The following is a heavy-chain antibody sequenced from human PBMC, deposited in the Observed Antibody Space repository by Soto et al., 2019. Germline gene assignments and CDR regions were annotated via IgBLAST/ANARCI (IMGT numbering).Heavy chain of an antibody. CDR2: IIPIFGTA. CDR1: GGTFSSYA. D-gene: IGHD3-22*01. J-gene: IGHJ3*02. Sequence: GASVKVSCKASGGTFSSYAISWVRQAPGQGLEWMGGIIPIFGTANYAQKFQGRVTITADESTSTAYMELSSLRSEDTAVYYCARGTYYYDSSGPGIDAFDIWGQGTMVTVSS. V-gene: IGHV1-69*13. CDR3: ARGTYYYDSSGPGIDAFDI.